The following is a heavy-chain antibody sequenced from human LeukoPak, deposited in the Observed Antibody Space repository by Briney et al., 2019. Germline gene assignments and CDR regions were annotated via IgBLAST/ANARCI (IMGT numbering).Heavy chain of an antibody. V-gene: IGHV1-46*01. Sequence: ASVKVSCKASGYTFTSYYMHWVRQAPGQGLEYMGIINPSGGSTSYAQTFQGRVTITTDTSTSTVYIELSSLRSEDTAVYYCARVPNAERIVGASPRLDAWGEESLVTVSS. J-gene: IGHJ4*02. CDR3: ARVPNAERIVGASPRLDA. CDR1: GYTFTSYY. D-gene: IGHD1-26*01. CDR2: INPSGGST.